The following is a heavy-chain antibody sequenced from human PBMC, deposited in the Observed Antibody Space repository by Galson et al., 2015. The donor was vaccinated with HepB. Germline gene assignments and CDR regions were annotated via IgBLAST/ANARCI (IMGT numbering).Heavy chain of an antibody. D-gene: IGHD2-2*01. CDR3: ASISGVPTAKVTYYYYYYYMDV. CDR1: GFTFSSYS. CDR2: ISSSSSYI. Sequence: SLRLSCAASGFTFSSYSMNWVRQAPGKGLEWVSSISSSSSYIYYADSVKGRFTISRDNAKNSLCLQMNSLRAEDTAVYYCASISGVPTAKVTYYYYYYYMDVWGKGTTVTVSS. V-gene: IGHV3-21*01. J-gene: IGHJ6*03.